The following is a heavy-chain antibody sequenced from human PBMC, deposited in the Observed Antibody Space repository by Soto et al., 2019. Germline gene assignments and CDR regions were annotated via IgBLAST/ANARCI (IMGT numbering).Heavy chain of an antibody. D-gene: IGHD3-10*01. CDR2: INHSGSA. Sequence: QVQLQQWGAGLLKPSETLSLTCGVSGASLSGDYWTWIRQTPGRGLEWIAEINHSGSAYYNPARVNRVTISVDKSKKQLSLSLTSVAAADTGRYYCARAFKGIIEHTCCPKRYHYGLDVWAQGTAVIVSS. CDR1: GASLSGDY. J-gene: IGHJ6*02. CDR3: ARAFKGIIEHTCCPKRYHYGLDV. V-gene: IGHV4-34*01.